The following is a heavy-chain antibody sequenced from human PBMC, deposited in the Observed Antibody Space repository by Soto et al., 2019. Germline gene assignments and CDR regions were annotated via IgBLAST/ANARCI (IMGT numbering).Heavy chain of an antibody. CDR1: GGSISSDY. V-gene: IGHV4-59*01. CDR2: IYYSGST. Sequence: QGQLQESGPGLVKPSETLSLTCTVSGGSISSDYWSWLRQPPGKGLAWIGPIYYSGSTNSNPSLKSRVTISVDTSKNQFSLKLSSVTAADTAVYYCARAGSGYDTFDYWGQGTLVTVSS. D-gene: IGHD5-12*01. CDR3: ARAGSGYDTFDY. J-gene: IGHJ4*02.